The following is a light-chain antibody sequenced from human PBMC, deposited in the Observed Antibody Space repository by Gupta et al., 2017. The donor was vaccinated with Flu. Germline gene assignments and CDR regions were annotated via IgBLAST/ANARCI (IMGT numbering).Light chain of an antibody. J-gene: IGKJ1*01. CDR3: QQYNIWPPWT. CDR1: RSVSSN. Sequence: AILSVSPGERATLSCRASRSVSSNLAWYQQKPGQAPRLLILGASTRAAGIPARFSGSGSETEFTLTISGRQSEDFAVYYCQQYNIWPPWTFGQGTKVEIK. V-gene: IGKV3-15*01. CDR2: GAS.